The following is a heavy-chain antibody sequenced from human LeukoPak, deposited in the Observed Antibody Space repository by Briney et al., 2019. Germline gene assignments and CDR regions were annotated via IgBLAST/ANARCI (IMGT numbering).Heavy chain of an antibody. V-gene: IGHV3-13*01. D-gene: IGHD3-10*01. Sequence: GGSLRLSCAASGFTFSSYDMHWVRQATGKGLEWVSAIGTAGDTYYPGSVKGRFTISRENAENSLYLQMNSLRAGDTAVYYCARASYWDGSGSYYNVDAFDIWGQGTMVTVSS. CDR3: ARASYWDGSGSYYNVDAFDI. CDR1: GFTFSSYD. CDR2: IGTAGDT. J-gene: IGHJ3*02.